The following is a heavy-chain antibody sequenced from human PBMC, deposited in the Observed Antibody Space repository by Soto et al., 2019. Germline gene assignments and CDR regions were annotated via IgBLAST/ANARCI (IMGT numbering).Heavy chain of an antibody. V-gene: IGHV3-49*04. J-gene: IGHJ6*02. Sequence: EVQLVESGGGLVQPGRSLRLSCTGSGFSFGDYAMSWVRQAPGKGLEWVGFIRSKAYGGTTEYAASVKGRFTISRDDSKSIADLQMNSLKTEDTDVYYCTRTQYRSSSYGDYYYHGMDVWGQGTTVTVSS. CDR3: TRTQYRSSSYGDYYYHGMDV. CDR1: GFSFGDYA. D-gene: IGHD6-13*01. CDR2: IRSKAYGGTT.